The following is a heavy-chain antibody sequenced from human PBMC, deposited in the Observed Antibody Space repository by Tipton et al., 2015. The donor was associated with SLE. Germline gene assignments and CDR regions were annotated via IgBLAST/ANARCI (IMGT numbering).Heavy chain of an antibody. CDR3: ARHSRGIAVAGGLDY. Sequence: TLSLACTVSGGSISSYYWSWIRQPPGKGLEWIGYIYYSGSTYYNPSLKSRVTISVETSKNQFSLKLSSVTAADTAVYYWARHSRGIAVAGGLDYWGQGTLVTVSS. D-gene: IGHD6-19*01. V-gene: IGHV4-59*08. CDR1: GGSISSYY. J-gene: IGHJ4*02. CDR2: IYYSGST.